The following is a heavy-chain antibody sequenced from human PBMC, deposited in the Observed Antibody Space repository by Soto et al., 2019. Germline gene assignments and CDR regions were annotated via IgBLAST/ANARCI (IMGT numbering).Heavy chain of an antibody. V-gene: IGHV6-1*01. Sequence: SQTLSLTCVISGDSVSSNSAAWNWIRQSPSRGLEWLGRTYFRSKWYNDYAVSVKSRITINPDTSRNQFSLQVNSVTPDDTAVYYCARSIAAAATYNWFDHWGQRTLVTVSS. CDR1: GDSVSSNSAA. D-gene: IGHD6-13*01. CDR3: ARSIAAAATYNWFDH. CDR2: TYFRSKWYN. J-gene: IGHJ5*02.